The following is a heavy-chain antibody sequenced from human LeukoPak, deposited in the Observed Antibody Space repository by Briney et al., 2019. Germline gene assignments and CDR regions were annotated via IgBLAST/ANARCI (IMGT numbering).Heavy chain of an antibody. CDR2: IYYSGST. D-gene: IGHD5-18*01. V-gene: IGHV4-39*01. Sequence: SETLSLTCTVSGGSISSSSYYWGWIRQPPGKGLEWIGSIYYSGSTYYNPSLKSRVTISVDTSKNQFSLKLSSVTAADTAVYYCARGGYSYGYPKYYYYYYGMDVWGQGTTVTISS. CDR3: ARGGYSYGYPKYYYYYYGMDV. CDR1: GGSISSSSYY. J-gene: IGHJ6*02.